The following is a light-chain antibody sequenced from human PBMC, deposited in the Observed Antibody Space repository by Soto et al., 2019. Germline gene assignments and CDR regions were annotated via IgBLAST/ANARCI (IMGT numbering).Light chain of an antibody. J-gene: IGLJ1*01. CDR2: EVS. CDR3: SSYTSSNTAV. V-gene: IGLV2-14*01. Sequence: QSVLTQPASVSGSPGQSITISCTGTSSDVGGYKYVSWYQQHPGKDPKLMIYEVSNRPSGVSTRFSGSKSGNTASLTISGLQAEDEADYYCSSYTSSNTAVFGTGTKLTVL. CDR1: SSDVGGYKY.